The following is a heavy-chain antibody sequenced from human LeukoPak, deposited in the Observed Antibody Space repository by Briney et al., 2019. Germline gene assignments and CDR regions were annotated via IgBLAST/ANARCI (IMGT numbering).Heavy chain of an antibody. CDR3: AKDSDSSGWCGYYYYYYGMDV. V-gene: IGHV3-30*18. Sequence: PGRSLRLSCAASGFTFSSCGMHWVRQAPGKGLEWVAVISYDGGNKYYADSVKGRFTISRDNSKNTLYLQMNSLRAEDTAVYYCAKDSDSSGWCGYYYYYYGMDVWGQGTTVTVSS. J-gene: IGHJ6*02. D-gene: IGHD6-19*01. CDR1: GFTFSSCG. CDR2: ISYDGGNK.